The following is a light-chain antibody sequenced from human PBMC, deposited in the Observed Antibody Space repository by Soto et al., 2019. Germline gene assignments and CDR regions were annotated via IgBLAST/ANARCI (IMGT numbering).Light chain of an antibody. V-gene: IGKV3D-15*02. J-gene: IGKJ3*01. CDR3: QQYGDSPLT. CDR1: QSVGRN. CDR2: AAS. Sequence: EIVMTQSPATLSVSPGERATLSCRASQSVGRNLAWYQQKPGQAPRLLIYAASTRAAAVPDRFTGSGSGTDFALTISRLEPEDFGVYYCQQYGDSPLTSGPGTKVDIK.